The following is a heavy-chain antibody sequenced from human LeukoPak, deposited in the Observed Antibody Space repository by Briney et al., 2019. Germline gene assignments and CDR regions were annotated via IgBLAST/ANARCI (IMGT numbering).Heavy chain of an antibody. CDR2: INPSDGST. Sequence: ASVKVSCKASGYTFTSYYLHWVRQAPEQGLQWMAIINPSDGSTTYAQKFQGRVAMTRDTSTSTVYMELSSLRSDDTAVYYRARGIVVVPAAYYYYMDVWGKGTTVTISS. V-gene: IGHV1-46*01. D-gene: IGHD2-2*01. J-gene: IGHJ6*03. CDR1: GYTFTSYY. CDR3: ARGIVVVPAAYYYYMDV.